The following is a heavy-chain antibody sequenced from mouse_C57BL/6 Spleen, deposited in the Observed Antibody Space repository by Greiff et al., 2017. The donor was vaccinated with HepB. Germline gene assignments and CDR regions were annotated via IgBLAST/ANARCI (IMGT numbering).Heavy chain of an antibody. J-gene: IGHJ2*01. CDR2: IYPSDSET. Sequence: QVQLQQPGAELVRPGSSVKLSCKASGYTFTSYWMDWVKQRPGQGLEWIGNIYPSDSETHYNQKFKDKATLTVDKSSSTAYMQLSSLTSEDSAVYSCATYYYGSSYYFDYWGQGTTLTVSS. V-gene: IGHV1-61*01. CDR3: ATYYYGSSYYFDY. D-gene: IGHD1-1*01. CDR1: GYTFTSYW.